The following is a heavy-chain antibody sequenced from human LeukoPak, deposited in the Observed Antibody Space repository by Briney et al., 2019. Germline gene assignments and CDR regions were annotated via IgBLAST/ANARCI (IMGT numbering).Heavy chain of an antibody. J-gene: IGHJ4*02. CDR2: IGGSGGST. CDR3: AKTDDSSGYYYGIVS. Sequence: GGSLRLSCAASGFTFSRYAMSWVRQAPGKGLEWVSGIGGSGGSTYYVDSVKGRFTISRDNSKNTLYLQMNSPRAEDTAVYYCAKTDDSSGYYYGIVSRGQGTLVTVSS. V-gene: IGHV3-23*01. D-gene: IGHD3-22*01. CDR1: GFTFSRYA.